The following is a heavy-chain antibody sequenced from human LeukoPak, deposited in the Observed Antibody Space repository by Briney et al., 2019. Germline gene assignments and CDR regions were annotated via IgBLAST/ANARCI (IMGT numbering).Heavy chain of an antibody. V-gene: IGHV7-4-1*02. CDR1: GYTFTSYA. CDR3: ARDPSSSWPEYFQH. J-gene: IGHJ1*01. CDR2: INTNTGNP. D-gene: IGHD6-13*01. Sequence: ASVKVSCKASGYTFTSYAMNWVRQAPGQGLEWMGWINTNTGNPTYAQGFTGRFVFSLDTSVSTAYLQISSLKAEDTAVYYCARDPSSSWPEYFQHWGQGTLVTVSS.